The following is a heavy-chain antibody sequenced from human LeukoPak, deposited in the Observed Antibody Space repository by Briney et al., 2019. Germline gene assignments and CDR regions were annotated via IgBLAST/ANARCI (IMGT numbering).Heavy chain of an antibody. Sequence: SETLSLTCTVSGGSISSYYWSWIRQPPGKGLEWIGYIYYSGSTNYNPSLKSRVTISVDTSKNQSSLKLSSVTAADTAVYYCARGDYYGSGSYNWFDPWGQGTLVTVSS. V-gene: IGHV4-59*01. CDR1: GGSISSYY. D-gene: IGHD3-10*01. CDR3: ARGDYYGSGSYNWFDP. CDR2: IYYSGST. J-gene: IGHJ5*02.